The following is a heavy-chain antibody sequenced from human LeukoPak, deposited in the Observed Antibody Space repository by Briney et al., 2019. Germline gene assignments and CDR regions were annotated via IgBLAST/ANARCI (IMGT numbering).Heavy chain of an antibody. CDR2: TYYRSKWYN. CDR3: ARDRPFTAAAGSSGFDY. V-gene: IGHV6-1*01. D-gene: IGHD6-13*01. J-gene: IGHJ4*02. Sequence: SQTLSLTCAISGDSVSSNSAAWNWIRQSPSRGLEWLGRTYYRSKWYNDYALSVKSRITINPDTSKNQFSLQLNSVTPEDTAVYYCARDRPFTAAAGSSGFDYWGQGTLVTVSS. CDR1: GDSVSSNSAA.